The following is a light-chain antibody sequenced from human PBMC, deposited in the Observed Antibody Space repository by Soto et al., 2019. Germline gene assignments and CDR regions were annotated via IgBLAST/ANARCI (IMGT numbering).Light chain of an antibody. CDR1: QSVGSN. Sequence: EIVMTQYPATLSVSPGERATLSCWASQSVGSNLAWYQQKPGQAPRLLIYDSSTRATGIPARFSGSGSGTEFTLTISSLQSEDFAVYYCQHYNKWPLFGPGTKVDI. J-gene: IGKJ1*01. V-gene: IGKV3-15*01. CDR2: DSS. CDR3: QHYNKWPL.